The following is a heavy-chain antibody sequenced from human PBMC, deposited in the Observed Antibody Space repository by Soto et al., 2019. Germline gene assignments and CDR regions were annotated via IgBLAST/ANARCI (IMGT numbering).Heavy chain of an antibody. V-gene: IGHV2-5*01. Sequence: SGPTLVNPTQTLTLTCTFSGFSLSTSGVGVGWIRQPPGKALEWLALIYWNDDKRYSPSLVSRLTITKYTSTNQVVLTVTNMDILHTASNSCARPPRGIAISYFDNGRQETLLNASS. CDR1: GFSLSTSGVG. CDR2: IYWNDDK. CDR3: ARPPRGIAISYFDN. J-gene: IGHJ4*02. D-gene: IGHD3-3*02.